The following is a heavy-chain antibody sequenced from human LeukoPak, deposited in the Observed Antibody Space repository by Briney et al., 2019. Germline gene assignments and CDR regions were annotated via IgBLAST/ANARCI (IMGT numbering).Heavy chain of an antibody. Sequence: GASLRLSCTASGFTFSSYAMTWVRQAPGKGLECVSTITSSGDGTYYADSVKGRFTISRDNPKNTLYLQMNSLRAEDTAVYYCAKDYDSSGYDFPFDYWGQGTLVTVS. CDR3: AKDYDSSGYDFPFDY. CDR1: GFTFSSYA. J-gene: IGHJ4*02. D-gene: IGHD3-22*01. V-gene: IGHV3-23*01. CDR2: ITSSGDGT.